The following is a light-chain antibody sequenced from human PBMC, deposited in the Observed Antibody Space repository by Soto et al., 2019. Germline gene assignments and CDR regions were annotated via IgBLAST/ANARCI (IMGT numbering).Light chain of an antibody. Sequence: DIQMTQSPSSVSASVGDRVTITCRASQGISRWLAWYQQKXGKAPKXXSYAASTLQSGVPSRFRGSGSGTDFTLTISSLKPEDFETYYCQQLNSYTWTFGQGTKVDIK. J-gene: IGKJ1*01. CDR2: AAS. CDR3: QQLNSYTWT. CDR1: QGISRW. V-gene: IGKV1-12*01.